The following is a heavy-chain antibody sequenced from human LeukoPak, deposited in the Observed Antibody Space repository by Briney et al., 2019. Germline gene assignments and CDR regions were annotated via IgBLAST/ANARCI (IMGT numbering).Heavy chain of an antibody. J-gene: IGHJ6*02. CDR1: GGSISTYY. V-gene: IGHV4-59*12. Sequence: SETLSLTCTVSGGSISTYYWNWIRQPPGKGLEWIGNIYYSGTTNYNPSLKSRVTISVDTSKNQFSLKLTSVTAADTAVYYCATFPQVEDYYYYGMDVWGQGTTVTVSS. CDR3: ATFPQVEDYYYYGMDV. D-gene: IGHD2-2*01. CDR2: IYYSGTT.